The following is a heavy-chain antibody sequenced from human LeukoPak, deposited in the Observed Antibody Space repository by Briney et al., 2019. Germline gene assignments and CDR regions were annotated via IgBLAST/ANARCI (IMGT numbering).Heavy chain of an antibody. J-gene: IGHJ3*02. V-gene: IGHV4-30-4*08. CDR2: IYYSGST. Sequence: SETLSLTCTVSGGSISSGDYYWSWIRQPPGKGLEWIGYIYYSGSTYYNPSLKSRVTISVDTSKNQFSLKLSSVTAADTAVYYCASSTPSRAFDIWGRGTMVTVSS. D-gene: IGHD2-2*01. CDR1: GGSISSGDYY. CDR3: ASSTPSRAFDI.